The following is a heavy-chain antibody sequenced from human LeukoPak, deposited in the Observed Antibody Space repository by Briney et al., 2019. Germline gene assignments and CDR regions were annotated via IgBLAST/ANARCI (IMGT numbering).Heavy chain of an antibody. CDR3: AREPGIAAAHQGTRYYYYYYGMDV. V-gene: IGHV1-2*04. J-gene: IGHJ6*02. CDR1: GYTFTGYY. Sequence: ASVKVSCKASGYTFTGYYMHWVRQAPGQGLEWMGWINPNSGGTNYAQKFQGWVTMTRDTSTSTAYMELSRLRSDDTAVYYCAREPGIAAAHQGTRYYYYYYGMDVWGQGTTVTVSS. D-gene: IGHD6-13*01. CDR2: INPNSGGT.